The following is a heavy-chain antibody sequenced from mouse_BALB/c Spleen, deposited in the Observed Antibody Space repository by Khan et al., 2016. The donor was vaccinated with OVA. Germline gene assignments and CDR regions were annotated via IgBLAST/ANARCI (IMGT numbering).Heavy chain of an antibody. CDR3: ARPPYVSYVLDN. J-gene: IGHJ4*01. Sequence: QIQLVQSGPELKKPGETVKISCKASGHIFTKYGMNWVKQAPGKGLKWMGWINTYTGEPAYADDFNGRFAFSLETSASTAYLQINNLKNEDTATYFCARPPYVSYVLDNWGQGTSVTVSS. V-gene: IGHV9-3-1*01. D-gene: IGHD1-1*01. CDR2: INTYTGEP. CDR1: GHIFTKYG.